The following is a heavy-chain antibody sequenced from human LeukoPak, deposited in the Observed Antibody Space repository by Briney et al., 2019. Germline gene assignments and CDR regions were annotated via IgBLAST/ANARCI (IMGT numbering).Heavy chain of an antibody. CDR3: ATHYDFWSGYFQYYYYYMDV. V-gene: IGHV1-69*13. D-gene: IGHD3-3*01. Sequence: SVKVSCKASGGTFSSYAISWVRQAPGQGLEWMGGIIPIFGTANYAQKFQGRVTITADESPSTAYMELSSLRSEDTAVYYCATHYDFWSGYFQYYYYYMDVWGKGTTVTVSS. CDR1: GGTFSSYA. J-gene: IGHJ6*03. CDR2: IIPIFGTA.